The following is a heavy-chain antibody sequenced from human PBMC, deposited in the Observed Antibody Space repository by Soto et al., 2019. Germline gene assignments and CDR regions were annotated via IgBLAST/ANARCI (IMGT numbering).Heavy chain of an antibody. V-gene: IGHV3-23*01. D-gene: IGHD2-8*02. CDR2: IGGGGRST. CDR3: AKARPGFDY. Sequence: GGSLRLSCAASGFTFSSYAMSWVRQAPGKGLEWVSAIGGGGRSTYYADSVKGRFTISRDNSKSTLYLQMNSRRAEDTAVYYCAKARPGFDYWGQGTLVTVSS. CDR1: GFTFSSYA. J-gene: IGHJ4*02.